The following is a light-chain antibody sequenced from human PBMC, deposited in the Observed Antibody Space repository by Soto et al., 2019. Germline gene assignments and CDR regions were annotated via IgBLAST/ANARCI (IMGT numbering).Light chain of an antibody. CDR3: QQRKA. CDR2: DAS. V-gene: IGKV3-11*01. Sequence: VMTQSAATLSVSPGERATLSCRASQSVSSYLAWYQQKPGQAPRLLIYDASNRATGIPARFSGSGSGTDFTLTISSLEPEDFAVYYCQQRKAFGQGTKVDIK. J-gene: IGKJ1*01. CDR1: QSVSSY.